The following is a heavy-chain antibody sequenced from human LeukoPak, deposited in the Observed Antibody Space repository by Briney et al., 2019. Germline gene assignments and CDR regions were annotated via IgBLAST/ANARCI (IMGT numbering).Heavy chain of an antibody. Sequence: PGGSLRLSCAASGFTFSSYGMHWVRQAPGKGLEWVAVISYDGSNKYYADSVKGRFTISRDNSKNTLYLQMNSLRAEDTAVYYCAKDASRRYFNWLSLFDYWGQGTLVTVSS. CDR3: AKDASRRYFNWLSLFDY. J-gene: IGHJ4*02. V-gene: IGHV3-30*18. CDR2: ISYDGSNK. D-gene: IGHD3-9*01. CDR1: GFTFSSYG.